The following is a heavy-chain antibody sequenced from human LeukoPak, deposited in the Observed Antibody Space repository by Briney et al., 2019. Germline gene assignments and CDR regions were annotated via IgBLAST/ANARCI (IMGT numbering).Heavy chain of an antibody. J-gene: IGHJ4*02. CDR3: ARSIAVAGGSRYYFDY. CDR1: GGSISNYY. D-gene: IGHD6-19*01. CDR2: IYYSGST. V-gene: IGHV4-39*07. Sequence: SETLSLTCTVSGGSISNYYWGWIRQPPGKGLEWIGSIYYSGSTYYNPSLKSRVTISVDTSKNQFSLKLSSVTAADTAVYYCARSIAVAGGSRYYFDYWGQGTLVTVSS.